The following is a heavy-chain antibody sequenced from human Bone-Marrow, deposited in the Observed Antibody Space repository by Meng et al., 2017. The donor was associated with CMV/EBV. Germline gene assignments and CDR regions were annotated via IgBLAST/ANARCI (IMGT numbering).Heavy chain of an antibody. Sequence: GESLKISCAASGFTFSSSGMHWVRQAPGKGLEWVAVIWYDGSNKYYADSVKGRFTISRDNSKNTLYLQMNSLRAEDTAVYYCAKSWGYCSSTSCYGGGMDVWGQGTTVTVSS. CDR1: GFTFSSSG. J-gene: IGHJ6*02. V-gene: IGHV3-33*06. CDR2: IWYDGSNK. D-gene: IGHD2-2*01. CDR3: AKSWGYCSSTSCYGGGMDV.